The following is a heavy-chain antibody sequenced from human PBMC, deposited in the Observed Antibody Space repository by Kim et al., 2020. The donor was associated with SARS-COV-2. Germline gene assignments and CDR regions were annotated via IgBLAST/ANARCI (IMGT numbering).Heavy chain of an antibody. D-gene: IGHD3-3*01. CDR2: INHSGST. CDR3: ARLEAAQHITIFGVVTIRDAFDI. Sequence: SETLSLTCAVYGGSFSGYYWSWIRQPPGKGLEWIGEINHSGSTNYNPSLKSRVTISVDTSKNQFSLKLSSVTAADTAVYYCARLEAAQHITIFGVVTIRDAFDIWGQGTMVTVSS. CDR1: GGSFSGYY. V-gene: IGHV4-34*01. J-gene: IGHJ3*02.